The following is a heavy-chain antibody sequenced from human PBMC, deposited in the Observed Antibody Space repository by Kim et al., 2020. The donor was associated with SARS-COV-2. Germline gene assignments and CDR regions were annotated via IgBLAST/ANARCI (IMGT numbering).Heavy chain of an antibody. J-gene: IGHJ6*02. CDR1: GGSISSGGYY. CDR3: ARDLPDYYGMDV. Sequence: SETLSLTCTVSGGSISSGGYYWSWIRQHPGKGLEWIGYIYYSGSTYYNPSLKSRVTISVDTSKNQFSLKLSSVTAADTAVYYCARDLPDYYGMDVWGQGTTVTVSS. CDR2: IYYSGST. V-gene: IGHV4-31*03.